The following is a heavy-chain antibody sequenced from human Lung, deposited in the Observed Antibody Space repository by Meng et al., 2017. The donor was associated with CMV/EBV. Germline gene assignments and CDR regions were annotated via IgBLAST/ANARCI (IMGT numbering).Heavy chain of an antibody. V-gene: IGHV4-4*07. Sequence: QVQLQASGPGLVKPSETLYLTCTVSGGSISSYYWSWIRQSAGKGLEWIGRIYTSGTTIYNPSLKSRLTLSLDTSKNQFSLKLNSVTAADTAVYYCARAEADTGNFDYWGQGTLVTVSS. CDR2: IYTSGTT. J-gene: IGHJ4*02. CDR3: ARAEADTGNFDY. CDR1: GGSISSYY. D-gene: IGHD6-19*01.